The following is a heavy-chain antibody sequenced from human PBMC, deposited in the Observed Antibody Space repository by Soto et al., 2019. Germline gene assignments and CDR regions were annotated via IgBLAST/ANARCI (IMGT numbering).Heavy chain of an antibody. CDR3: ARALIQLWPHYYYGMDV. V-gene: IGHV4-30-4*01. J-gene: IGHJ6*02. D-gene: IGHD5-18*01. Sequence: PSETLSLTCTVSGGSISSGDYYWSWIRQPPGKGLEWIGYIYYSGTTYYNPSLKSRVTISVDTSKNQFSRKVNSVTAADTALYYCARALIQLWPHYYYGMDVWGQGTTVTVSS. CDR1: GGSISSGDYY. CDR2: IYYSGTT.